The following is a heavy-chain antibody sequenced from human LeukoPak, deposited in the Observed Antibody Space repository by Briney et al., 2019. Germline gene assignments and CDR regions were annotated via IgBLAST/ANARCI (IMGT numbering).Heavy chain of an antibody. CDR2: IIPIFGTA. V-gene: IGHV1-69*13. CDR3: ARATSGSYGAFDI. Sequence: SVKVSCKASGYTFTSYAMNWVRQAPGQGLEWMGGIIPIFGTANYAQKFQGRVTITADESTSTAYMELSSLRSEDTAVYYCARATSGSYGAFDIWGQGTMVTVSS. J-gene: IGHJ3*02. D-gene: IGHD1-26*01. CDR1: GYTFTSYA.